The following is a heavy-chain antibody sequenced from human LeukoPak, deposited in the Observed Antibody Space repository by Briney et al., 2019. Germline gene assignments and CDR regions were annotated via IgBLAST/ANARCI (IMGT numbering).Heavy chain of an antibody. Sequence: KGLEWIGYIYYSGSTNYNPSLKSRVTISVDTSKIQFSLKLSSVTAADTAVYYCARSGAPSRITIFGVGPRDWFNPRDQGTLSSVSS. V-gene: IGHV4-59*01. CDR2: IYYSGST. D-gene: IGHD3-3*01. CDR3: ARSGAPSRITIFGVGPRDWFNP. J-gene: IGHJ5*02.